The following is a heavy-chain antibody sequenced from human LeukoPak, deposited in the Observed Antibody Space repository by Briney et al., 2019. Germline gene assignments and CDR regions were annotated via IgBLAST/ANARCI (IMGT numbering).Heavy chain of an antibody. Sequence: GGSLRLSCAASGXTFSTYAVHWVRQTPGKGLEYVSAISTNGGGTYYANSVKGRFTISRDNSKNTLYLQMGSLRAEDMAVYYCARYCSGVSCYFGYDYWGQGTLLTVSS. CDR3: ARYCSGVSCYFGYDY. CDR1: GXTFSTYA. D-gene: IGHD2-15*01. CDR2: ISTNGGGT. V-gene: IGHV3-64*01. J-gene: IGHJ4*02.